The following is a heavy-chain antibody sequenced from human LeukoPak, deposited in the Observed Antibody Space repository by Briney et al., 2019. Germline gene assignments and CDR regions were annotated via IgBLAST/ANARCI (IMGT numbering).Heavy chain of an antibody. Sequence: GGSLRLSCAASGFTFSDYYMSWIRQAPGKGLEWVSYISSSGSTIYYADSVKGRFTISRDNAKNSLYLQMSSLRSEDTAVYYCARAPQGDILTGYLDYWGQGTLVTVSS. CDR2: ISSSGSTI. CDR1: GFTFSDYY. CDR3: ARAPQGDILTGYLDY. J-gene: IGHJ4*02. D-gene: IGHD3-9*01. V-gene: IGHV3-11*01.